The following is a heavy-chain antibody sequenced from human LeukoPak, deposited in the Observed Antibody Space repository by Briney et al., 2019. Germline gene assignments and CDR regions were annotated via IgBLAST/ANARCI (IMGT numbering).Heavy chain of an antibody. CDR2: ISSSSSTI. CDR3: ARSAGTWFDP. V-gene: IGHV3-48*04. Sequence: PGGSLRLSCAASGFTFSSYSMNWVRQAPGKGLEWLSYISSSSSTIYYADSVKGRFTISRDNAKNSLYLQMNSLRVEDTAVYYCARSAGTWFDPWGQGTLVTVSS. J-gene: IGHJ5*02. D-gene: IGHD1-1*01. CDR1: GFTFSSYS.